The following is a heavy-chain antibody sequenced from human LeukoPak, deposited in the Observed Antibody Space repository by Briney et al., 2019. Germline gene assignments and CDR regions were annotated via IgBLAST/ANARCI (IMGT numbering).Heavy chain of an antibody. J-gene: IGHJ4*02. CDR3: ARGRAGSYYNNY. CDR1: GFTVSSNY. V-gene: IGHV3-11*04. CDR2: ISSSGSTI. D-gene: IGHD3-10*01. Sequence: GGSLRLSCAASGFTVSSNYMSWVRQAPGKGLEWVSYISSSGSTIYYADSVKGRFTISRDNAKNSLYLQMNSLRAEDTAVYYCARGRAGSYYNNYWGQGTLVTVSS.